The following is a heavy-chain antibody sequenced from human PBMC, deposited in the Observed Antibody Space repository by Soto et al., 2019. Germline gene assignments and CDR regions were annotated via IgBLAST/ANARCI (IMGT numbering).Heavy chain of an antibody. CDR1: RVAFSKFI. J-gene: IGHJ6*02. Sequence: ASVKVSCKASRVAFSKFIVTWVRQAPGLGLEWVGGIIPIFGTANYAQKFQGRVTITADESTSTSYMEVDNLRSEDTAVYYCAKVRYSSPMGYYYGMDVWGQGTTVTVSS. CDR3: AKVRYSSPMGYYYGMDV. CDR2: IIPIFGTA. V-gene: IGHV1-69*13. D-gene: IGHD6-19*01.